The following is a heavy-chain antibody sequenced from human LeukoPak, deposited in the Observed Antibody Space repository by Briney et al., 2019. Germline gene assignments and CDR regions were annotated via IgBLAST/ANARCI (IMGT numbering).Heavy chain of an antibody. CDR2: SRNKANGYNT. CDR1: GFIFSGHY. D-gene: IGHD1-1*01. J-gene: IGHJ5*02. Sequence: GGSLRLSCAASGFIFSGHYMDWVRQAPGKGLEWIGRSRNKANGYNTQYAASVKGRFTISRDDSKKLLYLQMNSLRAEDTAVYYCARDPQVQLERLYNWFDPWGQGTLVTVSS. CDR3: ARDPQVQLERLYNWFDP. V-gene: IGHV3-72*01.